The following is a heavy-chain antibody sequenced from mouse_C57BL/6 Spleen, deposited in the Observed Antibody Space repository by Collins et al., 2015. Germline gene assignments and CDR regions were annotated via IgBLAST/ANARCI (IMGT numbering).Heavy chain of an antibody. J-gene: IGHJ4*01. V-gene: IGHV2-4*01. CDR3: AKNLYHYGSTYAMDY. Sequence: QVQLKQSGPGLVQPSQSLSITCTVSGFSLTSYGVHWVRQPPGKGLEWLGVIWSGGSTDYNAAFISRLSISKDNSKSQVFFKMNSLQADDTAIYYCAKNLYHYGSTYAMDYWGQGTSVTVSS. CDR1: GFSLTSYG. CDR2: IWSGGST. D-gene: IGHD1-1*01.